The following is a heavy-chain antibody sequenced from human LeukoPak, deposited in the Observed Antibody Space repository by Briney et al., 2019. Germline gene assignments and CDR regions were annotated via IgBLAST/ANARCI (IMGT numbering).Heavy chain of an antibody. V-gene: IGHV1-58*02. CDR2: IVVGSGNT. D-gene: IGHD4-17*01. CDR3: ATPRDGDYQNDAFDI. CDR1: GFTFTSSA. Sequence: ASVKVSCKASGFTFTSSAMQWVRQARGQRLEWIGWIVVGSGNTNYAQKFQGRVTITRDMSTSTAYMELSSLRSEDTAVYYCATPRDGDYQNDAFDIWGQGTMVTVSS. J-gene: IGHJ3*02.